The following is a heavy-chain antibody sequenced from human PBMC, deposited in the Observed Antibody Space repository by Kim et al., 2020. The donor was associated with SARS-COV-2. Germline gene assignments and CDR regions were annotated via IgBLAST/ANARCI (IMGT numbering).Heavy chain of an antibody. V-gene: IGHV4-59*01. CDR2: IFYGGDT. J-gene: IGHJ4*02. Sequence: SETLSLTCTVSGDSFSAYYWSWIRHLPGKGLEWIGYIFYGGDTNYNPSLKSRVTMSWDTSRNEFSVDLTSVTGADTAISYYSRAEGRACWHQCDDWGQG. CDR3: SRAEGRACWHQCDD. CDR1: GDSFSAYY.